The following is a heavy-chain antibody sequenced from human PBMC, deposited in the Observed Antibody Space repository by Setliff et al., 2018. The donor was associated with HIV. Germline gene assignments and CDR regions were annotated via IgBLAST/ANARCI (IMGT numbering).Heavy chain of an antibody. Sequence: SETLSLTCTVSGGSISTYYWSWIRQPPGKGLEWIGYVYYSGTTNYNPSLKSRVTISVDTSKNQFSLSLNSVTAADTAVYYCARKHLFNVFDYWGQGTLVTSPQ. V-gene: IGHV4-59*03. CDR2: VYYSGTT. J-gene: IGHJ4*02. CDR3: ARKHLFNVFDY. CDR1: GGSISTYY.